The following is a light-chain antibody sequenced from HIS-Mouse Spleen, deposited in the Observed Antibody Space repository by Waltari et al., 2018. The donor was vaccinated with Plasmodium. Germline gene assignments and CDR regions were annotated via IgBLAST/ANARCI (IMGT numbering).Light chain of an antibody. CDR1: QSFSSN. CDR2: GAS. Sequence: EIVMTQSPATLSVSPGERATLSCRASQSFSSNLAWYQQKPGQAPRLLIYGASTSATGIPARFSGSGSGTEFTLTISSLQSEDFAVYYCQQYNNWSFTFGPGTKVDIK. V-gene: IGKV3-15*01. J-gene: IGKJ3*01. CDR3: QQYNNWSFT.